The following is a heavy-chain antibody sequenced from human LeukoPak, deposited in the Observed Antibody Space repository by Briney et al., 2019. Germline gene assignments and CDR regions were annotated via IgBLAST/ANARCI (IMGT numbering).Heavy chain of an antibody. V-gene: IGHV3-53*01. J-gene: IGHJ5*02. CDR2: IYSGGST. D-gene: IGHD3-10*01. CDR1: GFSVSSNY. Sequence: PGGSLRLSCAASGFSVSSNYMSWVRQAPGKGLGWVSVIYSGGSTYYADSVKGRFTISRDNSKNTLYLQMSSLRAEDTAVYYCSRHRGLLWSATWGQGTLVTVSS. CDR3: SRHRGLLWSAT.